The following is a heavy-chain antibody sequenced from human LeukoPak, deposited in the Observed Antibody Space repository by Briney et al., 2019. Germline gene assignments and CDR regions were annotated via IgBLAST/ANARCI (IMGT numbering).Heavy chain of an antibody. J-gene: IGHJ4*02. CDR1: GFTFSSYG. Sequence: GGSLRLSCAASGFTFSSYGMNWVRQAPGKGLEWVSAISGSGGSTYYADSVKGRFTISRDNSKNTLYLQMNSLRAEDTAVYYCAKDTDYVWGSYRPLFDYWGQGTLVTVSS. CDR2: ISGSGGST. D-gene: IGHD3-16*02. V-gene: IGHV3-23*01. CDR3: AKDTDYVWGSYRPLFDY.